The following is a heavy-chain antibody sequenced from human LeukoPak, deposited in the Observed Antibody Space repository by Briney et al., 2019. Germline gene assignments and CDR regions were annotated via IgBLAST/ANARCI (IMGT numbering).Heavy chain of an antibody. D-gene: IGHD3-22*01. CDR3: ARGLTDYYDSSGYHNWFDP. V-gene: IGHV1-46*01. CDR2: INPSGGST. J-gene: IGHJ5*02. Sequence: ASVKVSCKASGYTFTNYYMHWVRQAPGQGLEWMGIINPSGGSTSYAQKFQGRVTMTRDTSTSTVYMELSGLRSEDTAVYYCARGLTDYYDSSGYHNWFDPWGQGTLVTVSS. CDR1: GYTFTNYY.